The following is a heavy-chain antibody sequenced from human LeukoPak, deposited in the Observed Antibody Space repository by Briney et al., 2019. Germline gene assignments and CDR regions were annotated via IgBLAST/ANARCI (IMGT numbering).Heavy chain of an antibody. CDR1: GGTFSSYA. V-gene: IGHV1-69*13. CDR3: ARSTIFGVVILDY. Sequence: SVKVSCKASGGTFSSYAISWVRQAPGQGLEWMGGIIPIFGTANYAQKFQGRVTITADESTSTAYMELSSLRSEDTAVYYCARSTIFGVVILDYWGQGTLVTVSS. J-gene: IGHJ4*02. CDR2: IIPIFGTA. D-gene: IGHD3-3*01.